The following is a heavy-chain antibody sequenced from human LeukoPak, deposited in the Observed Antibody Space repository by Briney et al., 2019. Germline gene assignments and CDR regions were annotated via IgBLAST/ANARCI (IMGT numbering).Heavy chain of an antibody. CDR2: ISASGTYT. CDR1: GFTFRTYA. V-gene: IGHV3-23*01. Sequence: GGSLRLSCAASGFTFRTYAMTWVRQAPGQGLEWVSTISASGTYTYYADSVRGRFTISRDNSKNTLYLEMNSLRAEDTAVYYCATSYSSSWYLVRRDSLDYWGQGTLVTVSS. D-gene: IGHD6-13*01. CDR3: ATSYSSSWYLVRRDSLDY. J-gene: IGHJ4*02.